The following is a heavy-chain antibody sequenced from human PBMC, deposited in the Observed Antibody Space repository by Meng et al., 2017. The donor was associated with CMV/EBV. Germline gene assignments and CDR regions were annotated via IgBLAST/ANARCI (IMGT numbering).Heavy chain of an antibody. CDR3: AKDESNGYTDY. J-gene: IGHJ4*02. CDR2: INPNNRDT. Sequence: SCPASGDTFSGYFIHWIRQAPGQRLEWMGWINPNNRDTKYAERFQGRVTMTRDTSTNTVYMELDSPRFVDTAIYYCAKDESNGYTDYWGPGTLVTVSS. CDR1: GDTFSGYF. D-gene: IGHD5-18*01. V-gene: IGHV1-2*02.